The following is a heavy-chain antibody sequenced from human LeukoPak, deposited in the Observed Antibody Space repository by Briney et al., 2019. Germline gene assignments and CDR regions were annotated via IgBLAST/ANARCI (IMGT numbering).Heavy chain of an antibody. CDR3: ARVGNYDSSGYYYEVYYYMDV. J-gene: IGHJ6*03. V-gene: IGHV3-21*01. CDR1: GFSFSSYN. D-gene: IGHD3-22*01. CDR2: ISSSSSYI. Sequence: GGSLRLSCEASGFSFSSYNMDWVRQAPGKGLEWVSSISSSSSYIYYADSVKGRFTISRDNAKNSLYLQMNSLRAEDTAVYYCARVGNYDSSGYYYEVYYYMDVWGKGTTVTVSS.